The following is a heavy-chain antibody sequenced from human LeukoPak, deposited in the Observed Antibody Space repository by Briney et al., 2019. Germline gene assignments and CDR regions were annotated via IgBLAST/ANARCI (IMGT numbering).Heavy chain of an antibody. J-gene: IGHJ4*02. D-gene: IGHD5-24*01. Sequence: GGSLRLSCSASGFTFSRNAMHWVRQAPEKGLKYVSGISSDGGSTYYPDSMKGRFTISRDNSKNTLYLQMTSLRPEDTALYYCVKDWVATIVDPRHFDNWGQGTPVTVSS. CDR3: VKDWVATIVDPRHFDN. CDR1: GFTFSRNA. CDR2: ISSDGGST. V-gene: IGHV3-64D*08.